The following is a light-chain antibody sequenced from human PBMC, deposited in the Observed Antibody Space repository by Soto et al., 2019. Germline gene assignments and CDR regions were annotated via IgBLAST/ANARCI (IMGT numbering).Light chain of an antibody. J-gene: IGKJ3*01. CDR1: QGISNY. CDR2: AAF. V-gene: IGKV1-27*01. CDR3: QTYNSAPFT. Sequence: DIQMTQSPSSLSASVGDRVAITCRASQGISNYLAWYQQKPGKVPKLLIYAAFTLQSEVPSRFSGSGSWTDFTLAISSLQPEDVATYYYQTYNSAPFTFGPVTKVDIK.